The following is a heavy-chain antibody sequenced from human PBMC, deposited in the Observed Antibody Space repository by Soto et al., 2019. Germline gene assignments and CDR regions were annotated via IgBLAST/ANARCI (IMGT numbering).Heavy chain of an antibody. CDR2: ISPYTGNT. CDR1: GYIFVNYD. Sequence: QVQLVQSGDEVKKPGASVKVSCKASGYIFVNYDIAWVRQAPGQGLEWMGWISPYTGNTHSASKVQGRLTITTYTSTSTAYRDLGSLTSDDTAVYYCVMVDNYVTPTPQDVWGQGTTVTVSS. CDR3: VMVDNYVTPTPQDV. V-gene: IGHV1-18*01. J-gene: IGHJ6*02. D-gene: IGHD3-16*01.